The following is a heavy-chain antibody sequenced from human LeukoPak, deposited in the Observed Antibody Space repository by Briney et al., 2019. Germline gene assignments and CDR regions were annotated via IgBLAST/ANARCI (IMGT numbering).Heavy chain of an antibody. V-gene: IGHV1-69*04. CDR3: ATLCSGGFCYIDY. D-gene: IGHD2-15*01. CDR2: FVPSVDVA. Sequence: SVKVSCKASRGTFPNYDISWVRQAPGQGLEWMGRFVPSVDVANYSPKFRGRVTITADKSTTTVFMELSSLRSEDTAVYYCATLCSGGFCYIDYWGQGILVTVSS. CDR1: RGTFPNYD. J-gene: IGHJ4*02.